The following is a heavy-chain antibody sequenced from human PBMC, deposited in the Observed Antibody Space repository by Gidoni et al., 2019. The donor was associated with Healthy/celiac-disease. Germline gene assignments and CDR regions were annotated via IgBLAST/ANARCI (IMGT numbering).Heavy chain of an antibody. CDR1: GFTFSDYY. J-gene: IGHJ4*02. CDR2: ISSSSSYT. D-gene: IGHD3-10*01. V-gene: IGHV3-11*05. CDR3: AREGGFGELLVSSLDY. Sequence: QVQLVESGGGLVKPGGSLRLSCAASGFTFSDYYMSWIRQAPGKGLEWVSYISSSSSYTNYADSVKGRFTISRDNAKNSLYLQMNSLRAEDTAVYYCAREGGFGELLVSSLDYWGQGTLVTVSS.